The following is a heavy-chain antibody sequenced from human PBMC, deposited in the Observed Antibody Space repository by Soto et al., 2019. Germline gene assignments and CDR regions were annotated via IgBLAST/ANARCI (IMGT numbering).Heavy chain of an antibody. J-gene: IGHJ4*02. CDR2: IIPIFGTA. CDR1: GGTFSSYA. V-gene: IGHV1-69*13. Sequence: SVKVSCKASGGTFSSYAISWVRQAPGQGLEWMGGIIPIFGTANYAQKFQGRVTITADGSTRTAYMELSSLRSEDKAVYYCAKVAYYYGTGSYEPMRCGAIHVRYYFDYWGQGTLVTVSS. CDR3: AKVAYYYGTGSYEPMRCGAIHVRYYFDY. D-gene: IGHD3-10*01.